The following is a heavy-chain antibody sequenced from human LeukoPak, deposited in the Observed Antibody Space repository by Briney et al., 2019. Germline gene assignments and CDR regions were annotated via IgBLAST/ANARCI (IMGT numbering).Heavy chain of an antibody. CDR3: ASSGQTYSSSSRYCSGGSCLDY. CDR2: IKQEGSEK. CDR1: GFTFSSYW. D-gene: IGHD2-15*01. J-gene: IGHJ4*02. Sequence: GGSLRLSCAASGFTFSSYWMSWVRQAPGKGLEWVANIKQEGSEKYYVDSVQGRFTISRDNAKTSLYLQMNSLRAEDTAVYYCASSGQTYSSSSRYCSGGSCLDYWGQGTLVTVSS. V-gene: IGHV3-7*01.